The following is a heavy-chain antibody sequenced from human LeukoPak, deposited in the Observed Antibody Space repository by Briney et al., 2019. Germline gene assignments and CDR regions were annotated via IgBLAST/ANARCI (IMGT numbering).Heavy chain of an antibody. CDR1: GFIFSSYN. CDR3: VRDGGFPGTTGTYEI. J-gene: IGHJ3*02. CDR2: ISSTGSTI. D-gene: IGHD1-7*01. Sequence: PGGSLRLSCAASGFIFSSYNMNWVRQAPEKGLEWVSYISSTGSTIYYADSVKGRFTISRDNAIDSLYLEMNSLRVKDTAVYYCVRDGGFPGTTGTYEIWGQGTMVTVSS. V-gene: IGHV3-48*04.